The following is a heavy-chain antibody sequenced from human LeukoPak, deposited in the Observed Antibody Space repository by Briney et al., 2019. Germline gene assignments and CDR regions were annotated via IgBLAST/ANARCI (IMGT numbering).Heavy chain of an antibody. D-gene: IGHD3-10*01. CDR3: ARDGYYYGSGSYYKFLDY. V-gene: IGHV3-7*01. CDR1: GFTFSSYW. CDR2: IKQDGSEK. Sequence: GGSLRLSCAASGFTFSSYWMSWVRQAPGKGLEWVANIKQDGSEKYYVDSVKGRFTISRDNAKNSLYLQMNSLRAEDTAVYYCARDGYYYGSGSYYKFLDYWGQGTLVTVSS. J-gene: IGHJ4*02.